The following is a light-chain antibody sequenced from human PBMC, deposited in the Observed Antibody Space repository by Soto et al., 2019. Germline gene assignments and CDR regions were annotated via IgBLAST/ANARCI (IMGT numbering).Light chain of an antibody. CDR1: SSNIGAGYD. J-gene: IGLJ2*01. V-gene: IGLV1-40*01. Sequence: QSVLTQPPSVSGDPGQRVTISCTGSSSNIGAGYDVHWYQQLPGTAPKLLIYGNSNRPSGVPDRFSGSKSGTSASLAITGLQAEDEADYYCQSYDSSPFRVFGGGTKVTVL. CDR3: QSYDSSPFRV. CDR2: GNS.